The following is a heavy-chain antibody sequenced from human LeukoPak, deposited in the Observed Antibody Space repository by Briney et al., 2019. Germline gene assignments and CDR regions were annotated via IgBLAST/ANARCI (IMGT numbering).Heavy chain of an antibody. J-gene: IGHJ4*02. V-gene: IGHV3-53*01. D-gene: IGHD2-8*02. CDR1: GFTVRSSY. CDR3: ARAGPWWPRAFETCFDY. CDR2: IYSGGSP. Sequence: GGSLRLSCAASGFTVRSSYMSWVRQAPGKGLEWVSVIYSGGSPDYADSAKGRFTISSDNSKNTLYLQMNSLRVEDTAVYYCARAGPWWPRAFETCFDYWGQGTLVTVSS.